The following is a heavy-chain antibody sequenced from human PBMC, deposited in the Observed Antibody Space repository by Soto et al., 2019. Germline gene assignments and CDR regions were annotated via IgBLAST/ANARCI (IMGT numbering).Heavy chain of an antibody. Sequence: QITLKESGPTLVKPTQTLTLTCTFSGFSLNTTGEGVGWIRHPPGKALEWLALIYWDDETRYSPSLRSRLTITTATSKNQVAVTKTNMDPVDTATYFCAHSPSGNYLSFDYGGQGTLVTVS. CDR1: GFSLNTTGEG. CDR2: IYWDDET. CDR3: AHSPSGNYLSFDY. V-gene: IGHV2-5*02. J-gene: IGHJ4*02. D-gene: IGHD1-26*01.